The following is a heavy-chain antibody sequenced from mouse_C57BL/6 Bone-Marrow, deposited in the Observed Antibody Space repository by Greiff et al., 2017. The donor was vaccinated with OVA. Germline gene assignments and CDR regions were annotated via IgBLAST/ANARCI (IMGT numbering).Heavy chain of an antibody. CDR3: AAGDGYYYFDY. V-gene: IGHV1-54*01. J-gene: IGHJ2*01. Sequence: LVESGAELVRPGTSVKVSCKASGYAFTNYLIEWVKQRPGQGLEWIGVINPGSGGTNYNEKFKGKATLTADKSSSTAYMQLSSLTSEDSAVYFCAAGDGYYYFDYWGQGTTLTVSS. CDR2: INPGSGGT. CDR1: GYAFTNYL. D-gene: IGHD2-3*01.